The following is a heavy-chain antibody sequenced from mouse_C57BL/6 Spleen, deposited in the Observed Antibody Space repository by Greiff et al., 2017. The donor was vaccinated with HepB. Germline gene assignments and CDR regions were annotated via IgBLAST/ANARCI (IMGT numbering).Heavy chain of an antibody. CDR3: SRSLYCYGSTLYWYFDV. CDR1: GYTFTGYW. J-gene: IGHJ1*03. CDR2: ILPGSGST. V-gene: IGHV1-9*01. D-gene: IGHD1-1*01. Sequence: VQLQQSGAELMKPGASVKLSCKATGYTFTGYWIEWVKQRPGHGLEWIGEILPGSGSTNYNEKFKGKATFTADTSSNTAYMQLSSLTTEDSAIYYCSRSLYCYGSTLYWYFDVWGTGTTVTVSS.